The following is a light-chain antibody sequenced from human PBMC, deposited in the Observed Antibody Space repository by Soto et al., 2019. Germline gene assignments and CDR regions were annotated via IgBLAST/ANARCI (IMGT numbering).Light chain of an antibody. Sequence: QSVLPQPPSASGSPGQSVTISCTGTSSDVGAYSYVSWYQQHPGKAPKLMIYEVSKRPSGVPDRFSGSKSGNTASLTVSGLQAEDEADYYCSSYAGSNNFVVFGGGTKLTVL. J-gene: IGLJ2*01. CDR1: SSDVGAYSY. V-gene: IGLV2-8*01. CDR3: SSYAGSNNFVV. CDR2: EVS.